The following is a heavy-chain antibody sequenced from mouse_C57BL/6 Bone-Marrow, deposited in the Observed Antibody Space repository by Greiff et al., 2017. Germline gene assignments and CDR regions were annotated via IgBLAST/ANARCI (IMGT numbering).Heavy chain of an antibody. J-gene: IGHJ4*01. CDR1: GYTFTSYW. CDR3: ARIELWDTSYYAMDY. D-gene: IGHD1-1*02. Sequence: QVQLKQPGTELVKPGASVKLSCKASGYTFTSYWMHWVKQRPGQGLEWIGNINPSNGGTNYNEKFKSKATLTVDKSSSTAYMQLSSLTSEDSAVYYCARIELWDTSYYAMDYWGQGTSVTVSS. V-gene: IGHV1-53*01. CDR2: INPSNGGT.